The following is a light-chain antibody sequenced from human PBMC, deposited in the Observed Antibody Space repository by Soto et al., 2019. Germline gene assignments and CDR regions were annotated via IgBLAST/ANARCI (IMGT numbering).Light chain of an antibody. V-gene: IGLV2-8*01. J-gene: IGLJ1*01. CDR3: SSYAGSNNYV. Sequence: QSVLTQPPSASGSPGQSVTISCTGTSSDVGGYNYVSWYQQHPGKAPKLMIYKVSKRSSGVPDRFSGSTSGNTASLTVSGLHGDDAADYCCSSYAGSNNYVFGTGTKLTVL. CDR1: SSDVGGYNY. CDR2: KVS.